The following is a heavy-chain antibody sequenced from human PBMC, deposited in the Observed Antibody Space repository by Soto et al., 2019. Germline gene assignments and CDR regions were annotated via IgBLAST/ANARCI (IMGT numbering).Heavy chain of an antibody. D-gene: IGHD1-7*01. Sequence: VASVKVSCKSSGGSFSSYAISWVRQAPGQGLEWMGGIVPIFDTADYARKFQGRLTITADESTSTAYMELRSLTSEDTAVYYCARPPGITHHYSYGMDVWGQGTTVTVSS. V-gene: IGHV1-69*13. CDR2: IVPIFDTA. CDR1: GGSFSSYA. CDR3: ARPPGITHHYSYGMDV. J-gene: IGHJ6*02.